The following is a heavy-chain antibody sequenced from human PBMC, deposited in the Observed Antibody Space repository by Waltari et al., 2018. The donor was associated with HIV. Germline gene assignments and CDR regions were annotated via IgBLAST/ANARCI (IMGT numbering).Heavy chain of an antibody. V-gene: IGHV3-23*04. CDR1: GFIFRRYA. CDR3: AKVATSGPMKPFDS. J-gene: IGHJ4*02. CDR2: IIGTGGTT. Sequence: VQLVESGGGLVQPGESLRLSCAASGFIFRRYAMSWVHQAPGKGLEWVSTIIGTGGTTYYTDSVKGRFTISGDSSKDTLYLQMDSLRVEDTAVYYCAKVATSGPMKPFDSWGQGTLVTVSS.